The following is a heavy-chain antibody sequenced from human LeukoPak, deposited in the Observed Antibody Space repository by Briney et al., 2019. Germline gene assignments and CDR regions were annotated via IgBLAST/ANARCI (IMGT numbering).Heavy chain of an antibody. CDR2: ITSSGSTT. CDR3: AKSENALVYYDY. CDR1: GFTFSNYA. Sequence: GGSLRLPCAASGFTFSNYAMSWVRQAPGKGLAWVSTITSSGSTTYNADSVKGRFTISRDNSMNTLFLQMNSLRADDTAVYYCAKSENALVYYDYWGRGTLVTVSS. V-gene: IGHV3-23*01. J-gene: IGHJ4*02. D-gene: IGHD3-16*01.